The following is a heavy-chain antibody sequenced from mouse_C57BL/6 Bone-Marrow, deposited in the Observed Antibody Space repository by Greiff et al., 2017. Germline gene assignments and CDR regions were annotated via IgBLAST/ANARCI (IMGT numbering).Heavy chain of an antibody. J-gene: IGHJ2*01. CDR1: GYTFTSYW. V-gene: IGHV1-59*01. CDR2: IDPSDSYT. Sequence: QVQLQQPGAELVRPGTSVKLSCKASGYTFTSYWMHWVKQRPGQGLEWIGVIDPSDSYTNYNQKFKGKATLTVDTSSSTAYMQLSSLTSEDSAVYYCARGDLTFDYWGQGTTLTVSS. D-gene: IGHD4-1*01. CDR3: ARGDLTFDY.